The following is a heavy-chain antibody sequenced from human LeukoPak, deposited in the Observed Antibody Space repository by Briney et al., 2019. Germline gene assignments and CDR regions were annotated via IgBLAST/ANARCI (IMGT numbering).Heavy chain of an antibody. J-gene: IGHJ4*02. Sequence: PSETLSLTCTVSGGSVSSSIYYWGWIRQPPGKGPEWIGSIYYSGSTSYNPSLKSRVTISVDTSKNQFSLKLTSVTAADTAVYYCASRNGILTGYVFDFWGQGTLVTVSS. V-gene: IGHV4-39*01. D-gene: IGHD3-9*01. CDR1: GGSVSSSIYY. CDR3: ASRNGILTGYVFDF. CDR2: IYYSGST.